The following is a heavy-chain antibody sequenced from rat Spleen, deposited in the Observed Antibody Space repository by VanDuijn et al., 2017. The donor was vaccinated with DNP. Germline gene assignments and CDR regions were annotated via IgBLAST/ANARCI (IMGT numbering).Heavy chain of an antibody. D-gene: IGHD1-12*02. V-gene: IGHV5-17*01. J-gene: IGHJ3*01. CDR1: GFTFSDYA. Sequence: EVQLVESGGGLVQPGRSLKLSCAASGFTFSDYAMAWVRQAPKKGLEWVATMSYDGRRTYYRDSVGGRFTISRDNAKSTLYLQVDSLRSEDTATYYCARHDEGNYYDGSNWFAYWGQGTLVTVSS. CDR3: ARHDEGNYYDGSNWFAY. CDR2: MSYDGRRT.